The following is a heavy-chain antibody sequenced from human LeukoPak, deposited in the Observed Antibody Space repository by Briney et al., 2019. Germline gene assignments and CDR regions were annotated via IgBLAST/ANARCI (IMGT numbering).Heavy chain of an antibody. CDR1: GFSISSGYF. D-gene: IGHD2-2*01. CDR3: ARLAVVELPAARSNYFDY. CDR2: IYYSGTT. J-gene: IGHJ4*02. V-gene: IGHV4-38-2*01. Sequence: SETLSLTCAASGFSISSGYFWAWVRRPPGKGLEWIGSIYYSGTTYYSPSLKRRVTISVDTSKNQFSLKLNSVTAADTAMYYCARLAVVELPAARSNYFDYWGQGTLVTVSS.